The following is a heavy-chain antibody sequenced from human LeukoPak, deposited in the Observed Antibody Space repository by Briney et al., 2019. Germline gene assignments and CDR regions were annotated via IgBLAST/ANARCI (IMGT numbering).Heavy chain of an antibody. CDR1: GGSISSYY. D-gene: IGHD3-22*01. CDR2: IYNSGST. CDR3: ARIVLSITMIVVVDAFDI. V-gene: IGHV4-59*12. J-gene: IGHJ3*02. Sequence: SETLSLTCTVSGGSISSYYWSWLRQPPGKGLEWIGYIYNSGSTNYNPSLRSRVTISVDTSKNQFSLKLSSVTAADTAVYYCARIVLSITMIVVVDAFDIWGQGTMVTVSS.